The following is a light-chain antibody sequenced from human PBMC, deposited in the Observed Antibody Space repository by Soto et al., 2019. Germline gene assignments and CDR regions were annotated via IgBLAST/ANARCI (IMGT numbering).Light chain of an antibody. V-gene: IGKV1-17*01. J-gene: IGKJ2*01. CDR1: QDIRSD. CDR2: AAS. CDR3: QQSYSTLYN. Sequence: DIQMTQSPSSLSASVGDRVTITCRASQDIRSDLGWFQQKPGKAPKRLIYAASTLESGVPSRCSGSITGTEFTLTISSRQPEDLAAYYCQQSYSTLYNFGQGTKGEIK.